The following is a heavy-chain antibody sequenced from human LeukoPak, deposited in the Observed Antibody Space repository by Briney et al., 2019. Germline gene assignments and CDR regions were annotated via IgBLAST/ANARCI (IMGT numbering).Heavy chain of an antibody. Sequence: GGSLRLSCAASGLSFSDYSMSWVRQAPRKGLEWVSVISGSVTGGVTYYADSVKGRFTMSRDNSKNTVYLQMNYLRAEDTAVYYCARDCSSTSCYCMEGYYMDVWGKGTTVTVSS. D-gene: IGHD2-2*01. CDR1: GLSFSDYS. V-gene: IGHV3-23*01. CDR2: ISGSVTGGVT. CDR3: ARDCSSTSCYCMEGYYMDV. J-gene: IGHJ6*03.